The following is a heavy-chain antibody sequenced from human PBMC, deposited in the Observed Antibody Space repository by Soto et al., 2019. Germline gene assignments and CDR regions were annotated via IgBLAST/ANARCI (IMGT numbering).Heavy chain of an antibody. CDR2: IYNGGST. D-gene: IGHD7-27*01. V-gene: IGHV4-30-4*01. CDR3: ARGPSGDKVDS. CDR1: GGSISTVNYW. J-gene: IGHJ4*02. Sequence: QVQLQESGPGLVKPSQTLSLTCTVSGGSISTVNYWWSWIRQSPDMGLEWIGHIYNGGSTYNNPSLARRVTMAVDTSKNQLALTLSSVSAAATAVYSCARGPSGDKVDSWGQGTLVTVSS.